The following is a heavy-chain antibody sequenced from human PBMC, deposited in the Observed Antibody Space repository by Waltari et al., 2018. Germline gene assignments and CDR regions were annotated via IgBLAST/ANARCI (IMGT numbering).Heavy chain of an antibody. CDR3: ARGAHFAFDI. V-gene: IGHV6-1*01. CDR2: TYRWFY. J-gene: IGHJ3*02. Sequence: QVQLQVSGPGLVKPSQTLSLTCAISGDSVSSYSVAWNWIRQSPSIGLECLGRTYRWFYNYAPSVNSRISITVDTSKNQFSLQLNSVTPEDTAVYYCARGAHFAFDIWGQGTMVTVSS. CDR1: GDSVSSYSVA.